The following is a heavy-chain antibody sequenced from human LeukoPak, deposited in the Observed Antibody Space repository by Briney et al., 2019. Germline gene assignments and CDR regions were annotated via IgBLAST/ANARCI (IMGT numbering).Heavy chain of an antibody. V-gene: IGHV3-33*01. Sequence: DPGRSLRLSCAASGFTFSSYGMHWVRQAPGKGLEWVAVIWYDGSNKYYADSVKGRFTISRDNSKNTLYLQMNSLRAEDTAVYYCARDRQYGDESIDYWGQGTLVTVSS. CDR3: ARDRQYGDESIDY. D-gene: IGHD2-21*02. J-gene: IGHJ4*02. CDR2: IWYDGSNK. CDR1: GFTFSSYG.